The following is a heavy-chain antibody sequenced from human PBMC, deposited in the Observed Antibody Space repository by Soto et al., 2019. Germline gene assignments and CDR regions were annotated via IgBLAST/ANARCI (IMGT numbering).Heavy chain of an antibody. D-gene: IGHD1-1*01. J-gene: IGHJ4*02. CDR3: ASLGGDSYNRPY. Sequence: PSETLSLTCTVSSGSISNGGYYWTWIRQHPVKGLEWIGHIYYSGTTYYNPSLKSRISISMDKSKNQFSLWLSSVTAADTAVYYCASLGGDSYNRPYWGLGTLVTVSS. CDR1: SGSISNGGYY. CDR2: IYYSGTT. V-gene: IGHV4-31*03.